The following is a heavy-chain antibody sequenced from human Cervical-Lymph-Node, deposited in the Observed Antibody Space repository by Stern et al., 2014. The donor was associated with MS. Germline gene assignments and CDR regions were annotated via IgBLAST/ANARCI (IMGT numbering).Heavy chain of an antibody. D-gene: IGHD2-21*02. CDR3: ARGVTQAFDP. CDR2: IYYSGST. V-gene: IGHV4-59*01. CDR1: GGSISSYY. Sequence: QLQLQESGPGLVKPSETLSLTCTVSGGSISSYYWSWIRQPPGKGLEWIGYIYYSGSTNYNPSLKSRVTISVDTSKNQFSLKLSSVTAADTAVYYCARGVTQAFDPWGQGTLVTVSS. J-gene: IGHJ5*02.